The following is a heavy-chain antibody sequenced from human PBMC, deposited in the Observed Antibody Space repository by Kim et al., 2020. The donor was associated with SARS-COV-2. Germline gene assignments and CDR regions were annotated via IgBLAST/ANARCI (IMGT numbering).Heavy chain of an antibody. V-gene: IGHV3-66*01. CDR3: ARERERVYSSSSGGTYYFDY. CDR1: GFTVSSNY. J-gene: IGHJ4*02. Sequence: GGSLRLSCAASGFTVSSNYMSWVRQAPGKGLEWVSVIYSGGSTYYADSVKGRFTISRDNSKNTLYLQMNSLRAEDTAVYYCARERERVYSSSSGGTYYFDYWGQGTLVTVSS. D-gene: IGHD6-6*01. CDR2: IYSGGST.